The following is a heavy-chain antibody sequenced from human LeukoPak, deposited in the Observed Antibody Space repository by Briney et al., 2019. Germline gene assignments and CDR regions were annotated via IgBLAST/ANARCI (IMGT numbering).Heavy chain of an antibody. D-gene: IGHD3-10*01. CDR3: ARVPLGGFGELFPD. CDR1: GYTFTGYY. J-gene: IGHJ4*02. Sequence: GASVTVSCKASGYTFTGYYMHWVRQAPGQGLEWMGWINPNSGGTNYAQKFQGRVTMTRDTSISTAYMELSRLRSDDTAVYYCARVPLGGFGELFPDWGQGTLVTVSS. CDR2: INPNSGGT. V-gene: IGHV1-2*02.